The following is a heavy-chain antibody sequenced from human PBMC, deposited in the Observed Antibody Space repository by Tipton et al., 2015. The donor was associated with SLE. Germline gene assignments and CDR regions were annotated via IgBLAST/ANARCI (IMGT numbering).Heavy chain of an antibody. Sequence: GSLRLSCAASGFTFSSYSMNWVRQTPGKGLEWVSYITSSSSTIYYADSVKGRFTISRDNAKNSLYLQMNSLRAEDTAVYYCARDLYSGYNLWGQGTLVTVSS. V-gene: IGHV3-48*01. CDR3: ARDLYSGYNL. CDR1: GFTFSSYS. J-gene: IGHJ5*02. D-gene: IGHD5-12*01. CDR2: ITSSSSTI.